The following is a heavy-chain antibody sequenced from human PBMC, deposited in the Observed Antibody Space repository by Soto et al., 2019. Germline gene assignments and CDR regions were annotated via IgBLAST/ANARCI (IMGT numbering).Heavy chain of an antibody. J-gene: IGHJ6*02. CDR3: ARXRRVLGVIPFYYYGMDV. CDR2: INHSGST. V-gene: IGHV4-34*01. D-gene: IGHD3-10*01. Sequence: PSETLSLTCAVYGGSFSGYYWSWIRQPPGKGLEWIGEINHSGSTNYNPSLKSRVTISVDTSKNQFSLKLSSVTAADTAVYYCARXRRVLGVIPFYYYGMDVWGQGTTVTVSS. CDR1: GGSFSGYY.